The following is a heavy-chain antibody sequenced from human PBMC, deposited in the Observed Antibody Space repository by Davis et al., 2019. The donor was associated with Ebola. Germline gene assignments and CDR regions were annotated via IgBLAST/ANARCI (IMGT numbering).Heavy chain of an antibody. J-gene: IGHJ4*02. Sequence: GESLKISCVASGFIFSSYSMNWVRQAPGKGLEWVSYIDSSSSSIYYADSVKGRFTISRDNAKNSLFLQMNSLRDEDTAVYYCARGGHYDIFGFEYWGQGILVTVSS. CDR2: IDSSSSSI. CDR3: ARGGHYDIFGFEY. V-gene: IGHV3-48*02. CDR1: GFIFSSYS. D-gene: IGHD3-9*01.